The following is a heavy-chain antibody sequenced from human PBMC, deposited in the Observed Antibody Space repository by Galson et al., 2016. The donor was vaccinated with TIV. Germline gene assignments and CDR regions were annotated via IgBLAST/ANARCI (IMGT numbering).Heavy chain of an antibody. CDR1: GVYISSTNYY. CDR2: VYHTGNT. Sequence: ESLSLTCTVSGVYISSTNYYWGWIRQPPRKGLAWIGSVYHTGNTFQSPALRSRVAISIDTSKSQFSLRLPSVPAADTALYYCARHDLYYYLAHWGLGTLVTVAS. J-gene: IGHJ5*02. V-gene: IGHV4-39*01. D-gene: IGHD3-22*01. CDR3: ARHDLYYYLAH.